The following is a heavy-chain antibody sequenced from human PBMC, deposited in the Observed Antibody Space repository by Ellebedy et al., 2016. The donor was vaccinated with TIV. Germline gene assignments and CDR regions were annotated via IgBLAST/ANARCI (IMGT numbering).Heavy chain of an antibody. J-gene: IGHJ5*02. Sequence: GESLKISCKGSGYRFTSYWISRVPQLPGKGMKCTGMIDPSDSYTNYSPSFQGHVTLSADKSISTAYLQWSSLKASDTAMYYCARDGYKIAAAGTRWFDPWGQGTLVTVSS. CDR3: ARDGYKIAAAGTRWFDP. V-gene: IGHV5-10-1*01. CDR2: IDPSDSYT. D-gene: IGHD6-13*01. CDR1: GYRFTSYW.